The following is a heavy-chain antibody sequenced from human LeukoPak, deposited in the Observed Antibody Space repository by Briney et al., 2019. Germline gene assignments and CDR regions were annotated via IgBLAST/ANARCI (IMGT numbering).Heavy chain of an antibody. Sequence: PGGSLRLSCAASGFTFRDYYMSWIRQAPGQGLEWVSYISNSGSYTKKADSVEGRFTISRDNAKNSMYLQMNSLRAEDTAVYYCVRTCDAVTGAFDIWGQGTMVTVSS. J-gene: IGHJ3*02. CDR2: ISNSGSYT. CDR3: VRTCDAVTGAFDI. CDR1: GFTFRDYY. D-gene: IGHD2-21*01. V-gene: IGHV3-11*03.